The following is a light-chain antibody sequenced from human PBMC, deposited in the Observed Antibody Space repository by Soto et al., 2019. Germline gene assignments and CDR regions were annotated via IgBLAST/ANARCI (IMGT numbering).Light chain of an antibody. Sequence: DIQMTQSPSSLSASVGDRVTITCRASQSISTYLNWYQQHPGKAPKLLIYTASNLGSGVPSRFSGSGSGTDFTLTISSLQPEDFATYYCQQSYGIPPVTFGGGTKVDIK. J-gene: IGKJ4*01. V-gene: IGKV1-39*01. CDR1: QSISTY. CDR3: QQSYGIPPVT. CDR2: TAS.